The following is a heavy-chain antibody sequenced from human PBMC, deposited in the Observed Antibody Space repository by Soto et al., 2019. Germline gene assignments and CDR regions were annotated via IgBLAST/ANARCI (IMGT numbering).Heavy chain of an antibody. J-gene: IGHJ3*02. V-gene: IGHV3-23*01. CDR2: ISGNGYTT. CDR1: GFTFTTSS. Sequence: EVQVLESGGDLVQPGGSLRLTCAVSGFTFTTSSINWVRQAPGKGLERVSSISGNGYTTYYADSVTGRFTISTDNSKSTVFLQMNSLRVEDTALYYCAKGVEHSTADAFETWGQGTMVTLSS. CDR3: AKGVEHSTADAFET. D-gene: IGHD5-18*01.